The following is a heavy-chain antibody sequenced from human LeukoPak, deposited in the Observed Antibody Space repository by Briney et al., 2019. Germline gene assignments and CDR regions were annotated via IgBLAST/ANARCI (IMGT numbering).Heavy chain of an antibody. CDR2: IKQDGSEK. J-gene: IGHJ6*04. V-gene: IGHV3-7*01. Sequence: GGSLRLSCAASGFTFSSYWMSWVRKAPGKGLEWVANIKQDGSEKYYVDSVKGRFTISRDNAKNSLYLQMKSLRAEDTAVFYCSTAQKHFGVDVWGNGTPVTVSS. CDR1: GFTFSSYW. D-gene: IGHD2-21*01. CDR3: STAQKHFGVDV.